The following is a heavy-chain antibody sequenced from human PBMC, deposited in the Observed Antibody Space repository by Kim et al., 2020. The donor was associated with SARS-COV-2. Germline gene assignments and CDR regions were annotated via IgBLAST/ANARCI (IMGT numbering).Heavy chain of an antibody. V-gene: IGHV1-69*01. CDR2: FGTA. Sequence: FGTANYAQNFQGRVTITADESTGTAYMELSSLRSEDTAVYYCARDPYGARWGQGTLVTVSS. CDR3: ARDPYGAR. J-gene: IGHJ4*02. D-gene: IGHD4-17*01.